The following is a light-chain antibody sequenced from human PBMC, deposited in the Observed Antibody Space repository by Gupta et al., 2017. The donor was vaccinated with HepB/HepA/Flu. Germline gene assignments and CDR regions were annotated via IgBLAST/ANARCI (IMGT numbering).Light chain of an antibody. CDR3: QQYHTPPWT. CDR2: WAS. Sequence: DIVMTQSPYSLAVSLGERATINCKSSQSLLYSSKNKNYLAWYQQKPGQPPRLLIYWASTRESGVPDRISGSGSGTDFTLTISNLQAEDVAVYYCQQYHTPPWTFGQGTKVEIK. CDR1: QSLLYSSKNKNY. J-gene: IGKJ1*01. V-gene: IGKV4-1*01.